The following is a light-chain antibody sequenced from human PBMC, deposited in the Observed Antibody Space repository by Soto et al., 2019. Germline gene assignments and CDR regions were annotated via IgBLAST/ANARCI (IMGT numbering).Light chain of an antibody. V-gene: IGKV3-15*01. J-gene: IGKJ1*01. CDR2: AIS. CDR3: QQYITWPPET. Sequence: EIVMTQSPATLSLFPGERATLSCRASQSITRKIAWYQQRPGQAPRIIIYAISTRATGIPARFSGNGSGTEFTLTISSLQSEDFAVYYCQQYITWPPETFGQGTRVEIK. CDR1: QSITRK.